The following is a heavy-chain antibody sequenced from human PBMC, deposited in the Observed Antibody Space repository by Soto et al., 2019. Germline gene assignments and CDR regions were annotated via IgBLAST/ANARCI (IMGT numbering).Heavy chain of an antibody. CDR1: GYTFTSYG. J-gene: IGHJ4*02. V-gene: IGHV1-18*01. CDR3: ARDTGSPIAAAGTNYFDY. Sequence: QVQLVQSGAEVKKPGASVKVSCKASGYTFTSYGISWVRQAPGQGLERMGWISAYNGNTNYAQKLQGRVTMTTDTSTSTAYMELRSLRSDDTAVYYCARDTGSPIAAAGTNYFDYWGQGTLVTVSS. D-gene: IGHD6-13*01. CDR2: ISAYNGNT.